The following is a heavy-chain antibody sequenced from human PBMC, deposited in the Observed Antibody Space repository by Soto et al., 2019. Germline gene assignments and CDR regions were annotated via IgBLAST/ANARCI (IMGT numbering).Heavy chain of an antibody. D-gene: IGHD3-3*02. Sequence: VASVKVSCKASRGTFSSYAISWVRQAPGQGLEWMGGIIPIFGTANYAQKFQGRVTITADESTSTAYMELSSLRSEDTAVYYCARDDVLARFDYWGQGTLVTVSS. V-gene: IGHV1-69*13. J-gene: IGHJ4*02. CDR1: RGTFSSYA. CDR2: IIPIFGTA. CDR3: ARDDVLARFDY.